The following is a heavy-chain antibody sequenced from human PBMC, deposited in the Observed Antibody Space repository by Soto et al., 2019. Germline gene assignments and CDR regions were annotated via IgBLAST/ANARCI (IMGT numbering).Heavy chain of an antibody. Sequence: QPGGSLRLSCAASGFTFSSYGMHWVRQAPGKGLEWVAVISYDGSNKYYADSVKGRFTISRDNSKNTLYLQMNSLRAEDTAVYYCAKDLGDDIVVVPAAIWGQGTLVTVSS. D-gene: IGHD2-2*01. CDR2: ISYDGSNK. CDR3: AKDLGDDIVVVPAAI. V-gene: IGHV3-30*18. CDR1: GFTFSSYG. J-gene: IGHJ4*02.